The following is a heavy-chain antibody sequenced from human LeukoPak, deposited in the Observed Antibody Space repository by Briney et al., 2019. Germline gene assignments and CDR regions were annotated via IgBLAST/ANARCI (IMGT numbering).Heavy chain of an antibody. Sequence: SETLSLTCAVYGGSFSGYYWSWIRQPPGKGPEWIGEINHSGSTNYNPSLKSRVTISVDTSKNQFSLKLSSVTAADTAVYYCARGYYDRRIDYWGQGTLVTVSS. D-gene: IGHD3-22*01. CDR3: ARGYYDRRIDY. V-gene: IGHV4-34*01. CDR1: GGSFSGYY. CDR2: INHSGST. J-gene: IGHJ4*02.